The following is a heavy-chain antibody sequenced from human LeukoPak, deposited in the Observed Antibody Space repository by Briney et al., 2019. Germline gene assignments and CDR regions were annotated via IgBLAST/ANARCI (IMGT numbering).Heavy chain of an antibody. D-gene: IGHD3-10*01. J-gene: IGHJ4*02. CDR1: GFSFNDYA. V-gene: IGHV3-9*01. Sequence: GRSLRLSCEASGFSFNDYAMHWVRQAPGKGLEWVSGISWNSGKIGYADSVKGRFTISRDDAKNSLYLQMNNLRTEDTAFYYCAKQLWFGEEPFDYWGRGTLVTVSS. CDR3: AKQLWFGEEPFDY. CDR2: ISWNSGKI.